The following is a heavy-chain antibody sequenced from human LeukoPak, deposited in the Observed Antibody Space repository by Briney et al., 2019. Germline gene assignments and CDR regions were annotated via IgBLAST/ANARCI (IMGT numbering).Heavy chain of an antibody. CDR2: IYYSGST. D-gene: IGHD2-8*02. J-gene: IGHJ4*02. CDR3: ARDQEPTGGGFDY. V-gene: IGHV4-39*07. CDR1: GGSISSSSYY. Sequence: PSETLSLTCTVSGGSISSSSYYWGWIRQPPGKGLEWIGSIYYSGSTYYNPSLKSRVTISVDTSKNQFSLKLSSVTAADTAVYYCARDQEPTGGGFDYWGQGTLVTVSS.